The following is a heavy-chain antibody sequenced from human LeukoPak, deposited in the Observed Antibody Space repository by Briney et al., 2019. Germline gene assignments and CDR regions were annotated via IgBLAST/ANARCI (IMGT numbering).Heavy chain of an antibody. V-gene: IGHV3-23*01. Sequence: TGGSLRLSCVGSGFTFSSHAMSWVRQAREKGLDSVSGIYESGQTTHYADAVKGRFSISRDNSKNTLYLQMDSLRGEDTAIYYCAKDYRIGYSEHFDYWGQGALVTVSS. CDR2: IYESGQTT. CDR1: GFTFSSHA. CDR3: AKDYRIGYSEHFDY. D-gene: IGHD2-21*01. J-gene: IGHJ4*02.